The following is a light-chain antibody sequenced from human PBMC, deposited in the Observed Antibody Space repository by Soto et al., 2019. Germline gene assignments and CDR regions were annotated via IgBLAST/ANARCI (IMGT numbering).Light chain of an antibody. V-gene: IGLV2-23*01. CDR1: SNDVGRYNL. J-gene: IGLJ3*02. Sequence: QSALTQPASVSGSPEQSITISCTGTSNDVGRYNLVSWYQQHPGKAPKVMIYEATKRPSGVSNRFSGSKSGNTASLTISGLQAEDEADYYCGAYAGSGTVVFGGGTKLTVL. CDR2: EAT. CDR3: GAYAGSGTVV.